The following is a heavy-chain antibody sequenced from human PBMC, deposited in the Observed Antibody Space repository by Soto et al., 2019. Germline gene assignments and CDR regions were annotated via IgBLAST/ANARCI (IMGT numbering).Heavy chain of an antibody. J-gene: IGHJ4*02. CDR2: ISGSGDST. CDR3: ARRGSGSYYDY. Sequence: ESGGGLVQPGGSLRLSCAASGFTFSSYAMRWVRQAPGKGLEWVSAISGSGDSTYYADSVKGRFTISRDNSKNTLYLQMNSLRAEDTAKYYCARRGSGSYYDYWGQGTLVTVSS. CDR1: GFTFSSYA. V-gene: IGHV3-23*01. D-gene: IGHD1-26*01.